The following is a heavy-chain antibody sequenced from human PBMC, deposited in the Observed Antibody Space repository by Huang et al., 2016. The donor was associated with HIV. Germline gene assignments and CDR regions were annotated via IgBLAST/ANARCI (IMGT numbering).Heavy chain of an antibody. V-gene: IGHV4-34*01. CDR1: GGSVSGHY. D-gene: IGHD6-13*01. CDR3: ARASWYEPRSWYFGL. Sequence: QVQLQQWGAGLLKPSETLSLTCAVYGGSVSGHYWSWIRQPPGKGLEGIAEINENGDTNYNPSLKSRVTISVHTSRNQFSLKLNSVTAADAAVYYCARASWYEPRSWYFGLWGRGTLVTVSS. J-gene: IGHJ2*01. CDR2: INENGDT.